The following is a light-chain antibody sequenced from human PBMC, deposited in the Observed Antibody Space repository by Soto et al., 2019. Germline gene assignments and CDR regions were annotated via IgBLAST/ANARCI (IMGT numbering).Light chain of an antibody. V-gene: IGKV1-39*01. J-gene: IGKJ2*01. CDR1: QSISSY. CDR2: AAS. Sequence: DIQMTQSPSSLSASVGDRVTITCLASQSISSYLNWYQQKPGKAPKLLIYAASSLQSGVPSRFSGSGSGTYFTLTISSLQPEDFATYSCQQSYSTPHTFGQGTKLEIK. CDR3: QQSYSTPHT.